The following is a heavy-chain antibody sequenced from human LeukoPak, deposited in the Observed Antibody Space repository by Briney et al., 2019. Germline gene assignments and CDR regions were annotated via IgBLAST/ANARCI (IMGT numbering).Heavy chain of an antibody. CDR2: ISGSGGGT. D-gene: IGHD1-26*01. CDR1: GVTFSSYV. J-gene: IGHJ4*02. V-gene: IGHV3-23*01. CDR3: AKDSHSGSYY. Sequence: EGSLRLSCEASGVTFSSYVMSWVRQAPGKGPEWVSGISGSGGGTYYADSVKGRFTISRDNSKNTLYLQMNSLRAEDTAVYYCAKDSHSGSYYWGQGTLVTVSS.